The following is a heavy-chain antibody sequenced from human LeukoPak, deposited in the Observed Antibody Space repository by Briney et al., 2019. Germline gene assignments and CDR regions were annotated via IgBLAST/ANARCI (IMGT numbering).Heavy chain of an antibody. D-gene: IGHD4-17*01. J-gene: IGHJ2*01. CDR2: IYPGASDT. Sequence: SGESLKISCQASGYNFTNYWIAWVRQMPGKGLEWVGIIYPGASDTRYSPSFQGHVTISTDKSISAAYLQWSSLKASDSAMYFCARTAKGTVSGVWYFDLWGRSTLVTVSS. CDR1: GYNFTNYW. CDR3: ARTAKGTVSGVWYFDL. V-gene: IGHV5-51*01.